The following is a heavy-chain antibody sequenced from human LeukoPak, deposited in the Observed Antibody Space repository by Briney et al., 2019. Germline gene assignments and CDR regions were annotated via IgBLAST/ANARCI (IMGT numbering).Heavy chain of an antibody. CDR2: TRNKARSYTT. J-gene: IGHJ3*02. D-gene: IGHD1-26*01. Sequence: GGSLRLSCAASGFTFSSYSMDWVRQAPGKGLEWVGRTRNKARSYTTEYAASVRGRFTISRDDSKTSVYLQMNSLKAEDTAVYYCTRDLSSGVYSAFDIWGQGTMVTVSS. CDR3: TRDLSSGVYSAFDI. V-gene: IGHV3-72*01. CDR1: GFTFSSYS.